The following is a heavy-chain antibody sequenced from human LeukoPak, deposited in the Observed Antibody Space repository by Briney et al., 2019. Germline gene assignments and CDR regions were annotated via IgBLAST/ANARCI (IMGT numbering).Heavy chain of an antibody. V-gene: IGHV5-51*01. CDR3: ARSRGDNNWFEP. D-gene: IGHD7-27*01. Sequence: GESLKISCKASGYSFTNFWLGWVRQMPGKGPECMGIIFPADSDTRYSPSFGGQVTISADKSISTAYLHWSSLKASDTAVYYCARSRGDNNWFEPWGQGTLVTVSS. CDR1: GYSFTNFW. CDR2: IFPADSDT. J-gene: IGHJ5*02.